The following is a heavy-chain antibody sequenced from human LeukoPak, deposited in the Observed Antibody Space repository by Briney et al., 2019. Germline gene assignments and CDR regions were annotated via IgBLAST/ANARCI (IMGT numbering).Heavy chain of an antibody. D-gene: IGHD3-9*01. CDR1: GYSISSGYY. CDR3: ARHGGNFEYYYYMDV. CDR2: IYHSGST. J-gene: IGHJ6*03. V-gene: IGHV4-38-2*02. Sequence: PSETLSLTCTVSGYSISSGYYWGWIRQPPGKGLEWIGSIYHSGSTYYNPSLKSRVTISVDTSKNQFSLKVTSVTAADTAVYYCARHGGNFEYYYYMDVWGKGTTVTVSS.